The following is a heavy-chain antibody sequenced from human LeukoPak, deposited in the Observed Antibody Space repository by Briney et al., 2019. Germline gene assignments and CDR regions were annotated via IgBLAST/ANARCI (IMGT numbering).Heavy chain of an antibody. J-gene: IGHJ4*02. CDR1: GFTFSSYA. CDR2: ISYDGSNK. D-gene: IGHD4-17*01. CDR3: ATDHGFHYGAYFDY. V-gene: IGHV3-30*03. Sequence: GGSLRLSCAASGFTFSSYAMSWVRQAPGKGLEWVAVISYDGSNKYSADSVKGRFTISRDNSKNTLYLQMNSLRAEDTAVYYCATDHGFHYGAYFDYWGQGTLVTVSS.